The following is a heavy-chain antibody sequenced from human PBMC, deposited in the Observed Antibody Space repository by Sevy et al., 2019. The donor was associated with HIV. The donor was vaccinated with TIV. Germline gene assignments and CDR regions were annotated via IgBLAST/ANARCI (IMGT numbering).Heavy chain of an antibody. J-gene: IGHJ6*02. V-gene: IGHV3-21*01. CDR3: ARVVAYCTGGSCFQGYYYGMDV. Sequence: GGSLRLSCAASGFTFSSYNMNWVRQAPGKGLEWVSSIGSSSSYIYYTDSVKGRFTVSRDNAKNSLYLQMNSLRAEDTAVYYCARVVAYCTGGSCFQGYYYGMDVWGQGTTVTVSS. CDR1: GFTFSSYN. CDR2: IGSSSSYI. D-gene: IGHD2-15*01.